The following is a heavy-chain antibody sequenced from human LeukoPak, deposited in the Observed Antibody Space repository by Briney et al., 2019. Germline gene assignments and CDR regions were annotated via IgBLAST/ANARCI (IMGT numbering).Heavy chain of an antibody. CDR3: ARTKNIVVVPAAMRDAFDI. Sequence: GASVKVSCKASGGTFSSYAISWVRQAPGQGLEWMGGIIPIFGTANYAQKFQGRVTITADESTSTAYMELSSLRSEDTAVYYCARTKNIVVVPAAMRDAFDIWGQGTMVTVSS. V-gene: IGHV1-69*13. CDR2: IIPIFGTA. D-gene: IGHD2-2*01. J-gene: IGHJ3*02. CDR1: GGTFSSYA.